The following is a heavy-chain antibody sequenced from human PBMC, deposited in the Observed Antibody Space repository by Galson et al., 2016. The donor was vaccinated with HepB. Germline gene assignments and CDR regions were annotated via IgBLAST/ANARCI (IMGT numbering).Heavy chain of an antibody. J-gene: IGHJ6*02. CDR2: IKQDGSEK. D-gene: IGHD2-2*01. V-gene: IGHV3-7*03. CDR1: GFTFNRYW. Sequence: SLRLSCAASGFTFNRYWLSWVRRAPGKGLEWVANIKQDGSEKYYVDSVKGRFTISRDNAKNSLYLQMNSLRAEDTAVYYCARDRRYCSSTSCDFYYYDMDVWGQGTTVTVSS. CDR3: ARDRRYCSSTSCDFYYYDMDV.